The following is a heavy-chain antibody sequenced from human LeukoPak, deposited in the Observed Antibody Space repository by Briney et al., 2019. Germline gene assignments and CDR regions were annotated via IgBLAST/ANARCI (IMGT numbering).Heavy chain of an antibody. D-gene: IGHD3-10*01. CDR2: IHNSGTT. V-gene: IGHV4-34*01. CDR3: ARRYYYNLGSFPFAF. CDR1: GGPFSGYF. J-gene: IGHJ4*02. Sequence: PSETLSLTCAVSGGPFSGYFWSWIRQSSGKGLEWIGEIHNSGTTNYNPSLNSRVTISEDTSKNQFYLNLSSVTAADTAVYYCARRYYYNLGSFPFAFWGQGTLVTVSS.